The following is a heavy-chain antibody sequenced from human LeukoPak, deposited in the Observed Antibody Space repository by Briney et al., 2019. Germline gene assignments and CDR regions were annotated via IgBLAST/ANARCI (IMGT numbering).Heavy chain of an antibody. CDR1: GFSFNIYA. Sequence: PGGSLRLSCAASGFSFNIYAMSWVRQAPGKGLEWVSSITSSGDGTYYTDSVKGRFTISRDNSKNMLFLQMNWLRAEDTALYYCAKDWPNYYGSNGHYYRSNGDSWGQGTQVTVS. CDR2: ITSSGDGT. J-gene: IGHJ5*01. D-gene: IGHD3-22*01. CDR3: AKDWPNYYGSNGHYYRSNGDS. V-gene: IGHV3-23*01.